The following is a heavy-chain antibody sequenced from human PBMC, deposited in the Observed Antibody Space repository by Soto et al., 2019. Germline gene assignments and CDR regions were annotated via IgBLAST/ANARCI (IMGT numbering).Heavy chain of an antibody. J-gene: IGHJ6*02. Sequence: PGGSLRLSCAASGFSFSDYAINWVLQAPGKGLKWVSAIRGSGGSTYYADSVKGRFTISRDNSKNTLYLQMNSLRAEDTAVYYCAKGDPQQLPGYYNYYYGMDVWGQGTTVTVSS. CDR2: IRGSGGST. D-gene: IGHD3-3*01. CDR3: AKGDPQQLPGYYNYYYGMDV. V-gene: IGHV3-23*01. CDR1: GFSFSDYA.